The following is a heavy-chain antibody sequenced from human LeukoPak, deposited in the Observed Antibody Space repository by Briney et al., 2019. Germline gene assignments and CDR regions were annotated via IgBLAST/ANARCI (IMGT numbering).Heavy chain of an antibody. J-gene: IGHJ4*02. CDR2: TYYMSRWYD. D-gene: IGHD6-19*01. CDR3: ARTSGYSSLAF. V-gene: IGHV6-1*01. Sequence: SQTLSLTCVISGDSISSNTASWNWIRQSPSRGLEWLGRTYYMSRWYDDYADSVGSRITINPDTSKNEFSLHLTSVTPDDTAMYYCARTSGYSSLAFWGQGTPVTVSS. CDR1: GDSISSNTAS.